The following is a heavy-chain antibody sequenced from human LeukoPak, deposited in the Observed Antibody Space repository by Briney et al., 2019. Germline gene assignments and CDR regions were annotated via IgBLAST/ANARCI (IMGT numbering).Heavy chain of an antibody. V-gene: IGHV3-23*01. CDR1: GFTFSSYA. CDR3: AREVYCYDSSGFYYSGGFGY. D-gene: IGHD3-22*01. Sequence: PGGSLRLSCAASGFTFSSYAMSWVRQAPGKGLEWVSTISGSGGSTYYADSVKGRFTISRDNSRNTLYLQMNSLRAEDTAVYYCAREVYCYDSSGFYYSGGFGYWGQGTLLTVSS. CDR2: ISGSGGST. J-gene: IGHJ4*02.